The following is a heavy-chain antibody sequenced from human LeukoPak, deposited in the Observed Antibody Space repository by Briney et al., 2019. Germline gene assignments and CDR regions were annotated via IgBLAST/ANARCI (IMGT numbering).Heavy chain of an antibody. CDR1: GGSFSGYY. D-gene: IGHD3-10*01. Sequence: SETLSLTCAVYGGSFSGYYWSWIRQPPGKGLEWIGEINHSGSTNYNPSLKSLVTISVDTSKNQFSLKLSSVTAADTAVYYCARATYYYGSGSYYDTGFYYYYYYMDVWGKGTTVTVSS. CDR3: ARATYYYGSGSYYDTGFYYYYYYMDV. J-gene: IGHJ6*03. V-gene: IGHV4-34*01. CDR2: INHSGST.